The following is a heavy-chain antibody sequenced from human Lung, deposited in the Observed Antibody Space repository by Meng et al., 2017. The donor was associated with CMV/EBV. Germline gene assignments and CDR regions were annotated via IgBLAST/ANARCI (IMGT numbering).Heavy chain of an antibody. J-gene: IGHJ6*02. CDR3: AHSIITMIESNYYGMDV. CDR1: GFSLSTSGVG. D-gene: IGHD3-22*01. Sequence: SGXXLVXPTQTLTLTCTFSGFSLSTSGVGVGWIRQPPGKALEWLALIYWNDDKRYSPSLKSRLTITKDTSKNQVVLKMTNMDPVDTATYYCAHSIITMIESNYYGMDVWXQGTXVTVSS. CDR2: IYWNDDK. V-gene: IGHV2-5*01.